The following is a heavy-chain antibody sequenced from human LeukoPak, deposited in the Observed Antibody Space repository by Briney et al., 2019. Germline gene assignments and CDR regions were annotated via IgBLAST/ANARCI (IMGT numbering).Heavy chain of an antibody. D-gene: IGHD2-2*01. CDR1: GFTFGSYA. CDR3: AKDLDCSSTTCYPDF. J-gene: IGHJ4*02. Sequence: GGSLRLSCAASGFTFGSYAMSWVRQAPGKGLEWVSAISGCGGSTYYADSVKGRFTISRDSSKNTLYLQMNSLRAEDTAVYYCAKDLDCSSTTCYPDFWGQGTLVTVSS. CDR2: ISGCGGST. V-gene: IGHV3-23*01.